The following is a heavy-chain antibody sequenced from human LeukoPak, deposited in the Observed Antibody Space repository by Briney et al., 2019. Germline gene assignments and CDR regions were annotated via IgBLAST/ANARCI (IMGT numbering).Heavy chain of an antibody. Sequence: PGGSLRLSCAASGFTFSYYGMHWVRQAPGKGLEWVAFIRYDESKKFYGDSVKGRFTISRDNSKNTLYLQMNSLRSEDTAVYYCARGPPGDDSSGYYWDYWGQGTLVTVSS. CDR3: ARGPPGDDSSGYYWDY. D-gene: IGHD3-22*01. V-gene: IGHV3-30*02. CDR2: IRYDESKK. J-gene: IGHJ4*02. CDR1: GFTFSYYG.